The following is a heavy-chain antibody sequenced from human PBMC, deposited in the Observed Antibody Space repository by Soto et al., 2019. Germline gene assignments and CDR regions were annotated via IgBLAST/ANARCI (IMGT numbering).Heavy chain of an antibody. CDR2: VTPILNIA. CDR3: ARYRHWSGDSCYYYYLMYR. Sequence: VQLVQSGAEVKKPGSSVKVSCKAPRGLFSSYVFNWVRQAPGQGLEWMGGVTPILNIADHEQKFQGRVTITAEPXXGXVXXALSSLRCDDTATYCCARYRHWSGDSCYYYYLMYRWGQGTTITVSS. D-gene: IGHD3-3*01. J-gene: IGHJ6*02. V-gene: IGHV1-69*04. CDR1: RGLFSSYV.